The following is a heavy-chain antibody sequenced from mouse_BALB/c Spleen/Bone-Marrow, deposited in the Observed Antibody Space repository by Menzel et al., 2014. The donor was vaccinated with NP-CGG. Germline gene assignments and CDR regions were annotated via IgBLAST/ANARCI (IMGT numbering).Heavy chain of an antibody. V-gene: IGHV14-3*02. Sequence: EVQGVESGAELVKPGASVKLSCTASGFNIKDTYMHWVKQRPEQGLEWIGRIDPANGNTKYDPKFQGKATITADTSSNTAYLQLSSLTSEDTAVYYCARYRPGTYFDYWGQGTTLTVSS. J-gene: IGHJ2*01. D-gene: IGHD2-14*01. CDR3: ARYRPGTYFDY. CDR1: GFNIKDTY. CDR2: IDPANGNT.